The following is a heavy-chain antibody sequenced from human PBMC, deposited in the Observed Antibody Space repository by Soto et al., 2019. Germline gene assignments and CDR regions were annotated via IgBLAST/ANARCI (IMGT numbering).Heavy chain of an antibody. CDR2: IIPILGIA. V-gene: IGHV1-69*08. CDR3: ARDAPYSGSRGYFDY. Sequence: QVQLVQSGAEVKKPGSSVKVSCKASGGTFSSYTISWVRQAPGQGLEWMGRIIPILGIANYAQKFQGRVTITADKSTSTAYMELSSLRSEDTAVYYCARDAPYSGSRGYFDYWGQGTLVTVSS. CDR1: GGTFSSYT. D-gene: IGHD1-26*01. J-gene: IGHJ4*02.